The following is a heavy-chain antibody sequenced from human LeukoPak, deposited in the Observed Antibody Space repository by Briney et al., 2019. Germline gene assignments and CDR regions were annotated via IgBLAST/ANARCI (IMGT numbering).Heavy chain of an antibody. CDR3: AKDRPSSGWGGDAFDI. J-gene: IGHJ3*02. Sequence: GGSLRLSCAASGFTFSSYWMHWVRQAPGKGLAWVSRINSDGSSTSYADSVKGRFTISRDNSKNTLFLQMNSLRAGDTAVYYCAKDRPSSGWGGDAFDIWGQGTMVTVSS. CDR1: GFTFSSYW. V-gene: IGHV3-74*01. D-gene: IGHD6-19*01. CDR2: INSDGSST.